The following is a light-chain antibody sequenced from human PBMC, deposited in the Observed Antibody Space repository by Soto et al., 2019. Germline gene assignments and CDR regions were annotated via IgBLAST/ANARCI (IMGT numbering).Light chain of an antibody. CDR3: CSYAGAYTFVI. J-gene: IGLJ2*01. V-gene: IGLV2-11*01. CDR1: SSDVGSYNR. CDR2: DVI. Sequence: QSALTQPPSVSGSPGQSVTISCTGTSSDVGSYNRVSWYQQPPGTAPKLMIYDVIKRPSGVPDRFSGSKSGNTASLTISGLQAEDESDYYCCSYAGAYTFVIFGGGTKLTVL.